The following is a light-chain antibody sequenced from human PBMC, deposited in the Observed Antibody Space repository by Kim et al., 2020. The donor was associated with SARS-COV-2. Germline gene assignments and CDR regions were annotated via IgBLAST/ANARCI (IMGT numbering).Light chain of an antibody. Sequence: DIQMTQSPSFLSASVGDIVTITCRASQGISTYLAWYQQTSGKVPKLLIYAASTLQSGVPSRFSGTGSGTDFTLTISSLQPEDVANYCCQNNNNEPSFGEGTKVDIK. CDR1: QGISTY. CDR2: AAS. J-gene: IGKJ1*01. V-gene: IGKV1-27*01. CDR3: QNNNNEPS.